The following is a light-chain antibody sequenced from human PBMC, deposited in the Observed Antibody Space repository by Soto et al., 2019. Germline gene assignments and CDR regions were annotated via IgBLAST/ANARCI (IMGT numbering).Light chain of an antibody. CDR3: HKYAASPRT. CDR1: QTVSDNY. Sequence: EIVLTQSPGTLSLSPRQRATLSCRASQTVSDNYLAWYQQKPGQAPRLLIYGASSRAPGIPDRFSGSGSGTDFTLTISRLEPEDFAIYYCHKYAASPRTFGQGTQVEVK. CDR2: GAS. J-gene: IGKJ1*01. V-gene: IGKV3-20*01.